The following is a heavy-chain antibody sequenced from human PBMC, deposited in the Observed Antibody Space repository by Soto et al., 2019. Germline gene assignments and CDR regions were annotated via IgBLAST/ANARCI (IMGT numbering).Heavy chain of an antibody. J-gene: IGHJ4*02. CDR3: ARDLDWNFDS. CDR2: INGYNGDT. V-gene: IGHV1-18*04. D-gene: IGHD2-8*02. CDR1: DFSFTMSG. Sequence: QVQLVQSGTEVRNPGASVKVSCQACDFSFTMSGITWVRQAPGQGLEWMGWINGYNGDTMYAQKFQGRVTMTTDTSTSAAYMELTRLTPDDTAMYYCARDLDWNFDSWGQGTLVTVSS.